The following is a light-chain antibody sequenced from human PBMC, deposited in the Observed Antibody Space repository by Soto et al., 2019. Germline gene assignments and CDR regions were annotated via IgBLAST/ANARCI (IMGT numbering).Light chain of an antibody. CDR3: HQRGNWPII. Sequence: ELVLTQSPATLSLSPGERATLSCRASQSISWYLAWYQQKPGQPPRLLIYDASNRAAGIPPRFSGSGSGTDFSLTISSLEPEDFAVYYCHQRGNWPIIFGQGTRLEIK. V-gene: IGKV3-11*01. CDR2: DAS. J-gene: IGKJ5*01. CDR1: QSISWY.